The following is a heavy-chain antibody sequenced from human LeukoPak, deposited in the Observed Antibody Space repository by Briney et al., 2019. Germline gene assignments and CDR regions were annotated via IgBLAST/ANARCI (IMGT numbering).Heavy chain of an antibody. J-gene: IGHJ4*02. Sequence: GSLRLSCEAPGFAFGSYAMYWVRQAPGKGLEWVAGIFGRGGSAHYADSAKGRFTISRHNSKNTVYLQINSLRAEDTAVYYCGKTTTGYSSGQKPAWPVDYWGQRTLVTVSS. V-gene: IGHV3-23*01. CDR2: IFGRGGSA. D-gene: IGHD6-19*01. CDR3: GKTTTGYSSGQKPAWPVDY. CDR1: GFAFGSYA.